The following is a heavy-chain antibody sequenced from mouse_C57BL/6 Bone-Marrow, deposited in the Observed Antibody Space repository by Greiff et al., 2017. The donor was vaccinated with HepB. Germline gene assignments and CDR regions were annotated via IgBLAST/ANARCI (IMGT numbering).Heavy chain of an antibody. CDR1: GYTFTGYW. Sequence: QVQLQQSGAELMKPGASVKLSCKATGYTFTGYWIEWVKQRPGHGLEWIGEILPGSGSTNYNEKFKGKATFTADTSSNTAYMQLSSLTTEDSAIYYCAIPADSSGYTGYAMDYWGQGTSVTVSS. CDR3: AIPADSSGYTGYAMDY. D-gene: IGHD3-2*02. J-gene: IGHJ4*01. CDR2: ILPGSGST. V-gene: IGHV1-9*01.